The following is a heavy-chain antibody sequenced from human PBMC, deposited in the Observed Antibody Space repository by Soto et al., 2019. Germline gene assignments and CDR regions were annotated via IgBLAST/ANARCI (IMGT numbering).Heavy chain of an antibody. CDR3: AAEGRGGGWYSEGMDV. V-gene: IGHV1-58*01. D-gene: IGHD6-19*01. CDR1: GFTFTSSA. CDR2: IVVGSGNT. Sequence: QMQLVQSGPEVKKPGTSVKVSCKASGFTFTSSAVQWVRQARGQRLERIGWIVVGSGNTNYAQKFQERGTITRDMSTSTADMKLSSLRSEDTAVYYCAAEGRGGGWYSEGMDVWGQGTTVTVSS. J-gene: IGHJ6*02.